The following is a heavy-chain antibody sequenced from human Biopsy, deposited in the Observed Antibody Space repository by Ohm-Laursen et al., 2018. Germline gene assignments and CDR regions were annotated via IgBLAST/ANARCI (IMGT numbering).Heavy chain of an antibody. J-gene: IGHJ3*02. CDR1: GYTLTDYS. CDR2: VNPNSGAT. D-gene: IGHD3-10*01. V-gene: IGHV1-2*02. CDR3: ARDRMVTIITLVRADTFDI. Sequence: ASVKVSCNASGYTLTDYSLHWVRQAPGQGLEWMGWVNPNSGATNYAQKFQGRVTMTSDTSISTAYIELRRLISDDTAVYFCARDRMVTIITLVRADTFDIWGQGTLVSVSS.